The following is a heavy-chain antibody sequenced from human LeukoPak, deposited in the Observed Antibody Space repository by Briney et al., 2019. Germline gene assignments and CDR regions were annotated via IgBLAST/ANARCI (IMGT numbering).Heavy chain of an antibody. CDR1: GFTFDDYA. CDR3: ARGPGYCSSTSCYTGLDP. D-gene: IGHD2-2*02. V-gene: IGHV3-9*01. J-gene: IGHJ5*02. Sequence: PGGSLRLSCAASGFTFDDYAMHWVRQAPGKGLEWVSGISWNSGSIDYADSVKGRFTTSRDNTKNSLYLQMNSLRAEDTAVYYCARGPGYCSSTSCYTGLDPWGQGTLVTVSS. CDR2: ISWNSGSI.